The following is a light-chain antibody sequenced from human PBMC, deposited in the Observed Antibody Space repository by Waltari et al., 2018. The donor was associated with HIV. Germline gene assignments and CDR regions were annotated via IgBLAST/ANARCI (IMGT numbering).Light chain of an antibody. CDR2: SDI. CDR3: QSYDSSLRASV. Sequence: QSALTQPPSVSGAPGQRVTISCTGNRSNIGAGYFVHWYQHRPGTAPKLLVYSDINRPSGVPDRFSGSKSGTSASLVITGLQAEDEADYYCQSYDSSLRASVFGGGTKLTVL. J-gene: IGLJ2*01. V-gene: IGLV1-40*01. CDR1: RSNIGAGYF.